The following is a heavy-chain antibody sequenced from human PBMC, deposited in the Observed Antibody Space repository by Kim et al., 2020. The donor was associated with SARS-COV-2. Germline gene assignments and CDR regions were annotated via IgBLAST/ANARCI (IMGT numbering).Heavy chain of an antibody. V-gene: IGHV3-30*04. CDR1: GFTFSSYA. CDR2: ISYDGSNK. J-gene: IGHJ6*02. CDR3: ANLGYCSGGSCYSTDYYYGMDV. Sequence: GGSLRLSCAASGFTFSSYAMHWVRQAPGKGLEWVAVISYDGSNKYYADSVKGRFTISRDNSKNTLYLQMNSLRAEDTAVYYCANLGYCSGGSCYSTDYYYGMDVWGQGTTVTVSS. D-gene: IGHD2-15*01.